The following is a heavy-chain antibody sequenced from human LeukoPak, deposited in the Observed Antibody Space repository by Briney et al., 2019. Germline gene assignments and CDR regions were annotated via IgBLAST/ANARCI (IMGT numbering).Heavy chain of an antibody. V-gene: IGHV1-8*01. Sequence: ASVKVSCKASGYTFTSYDINWVRQAPGQGLEGMGWMNPNSGNTGYAPKFQGRVTITADKSTSTVYMEVSSLRSEDTAVYYCARVRGVGSDSFDYWGQGTLVTVSS. D-gene: IGHD3-10*01. CDR1: GYTFTSYD. J-gene: IGHJ4*02. CDR3: ARVRGVGSDSFDY. CDR2: MNPNSGNT.